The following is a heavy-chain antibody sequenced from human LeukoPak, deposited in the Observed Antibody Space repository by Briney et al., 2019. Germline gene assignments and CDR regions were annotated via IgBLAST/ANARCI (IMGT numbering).Heavy chain of an antibody. CDR1: GDSVSSNSAT. CDR2: TYYRSTLHT. CDR3: AGGNTMADFVY. V-gene: IGHV6-1*01. Sequence: SQTLSLTCVIIGDSVSSNSATWNWIRQSPSRGLEWLGRTYYRSTLHTEYAPSVASRITVNPDTSKNQFSLYLTSMTPEDTAVYYCAGGNTMADFVYWGQGTLVTVSS. D-gene: IGHD3-10*01. J-gene: IGHJ4*02.